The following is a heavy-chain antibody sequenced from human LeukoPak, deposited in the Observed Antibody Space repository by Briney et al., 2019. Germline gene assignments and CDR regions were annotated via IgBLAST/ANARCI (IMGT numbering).Heavy chain of an antibody. CDR3: ARSPPPRDSSSWYVVDY. CDR2: IKQDGSEK. CDR1: GFTFSSYW. V-gene: IGHV3-7*01. D-gene: IGHD6-13*01. Sequence: GGSLRLSCAASGFTFSSYWMSWVRQAPGKGLEWVANIKQDGSEKYYVDSVKGRFTISRDNAKNSLYLQMNSLRAEDTAVYYCARSPPPRDSSSWYVVDYWGQGTLVTVSS. J-gene: IGHJ4*02.